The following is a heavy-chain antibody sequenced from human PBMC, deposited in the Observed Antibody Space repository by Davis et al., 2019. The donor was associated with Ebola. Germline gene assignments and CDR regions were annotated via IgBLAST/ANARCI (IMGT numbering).Heavy chain of an antibody. J-gene: IGHJ4*02. Sequence: GESLKISCAASGFTFTSYAMHWVRQAPGQRLEWMGWMNPNSGNTGYAQKFQGRVTMTRNTSISTAYMELSSLRSEDTAVYYCARKPPRSYSSRGVLGYWGQGTLVTVSS. CDR1: GFTFTSYA. CDR2: MNPNSGNT. D-gene: IGHD6-13*01. V-gene: IGHV1-8*02. CDR3: ARKPPRSYSSRGVLGY.